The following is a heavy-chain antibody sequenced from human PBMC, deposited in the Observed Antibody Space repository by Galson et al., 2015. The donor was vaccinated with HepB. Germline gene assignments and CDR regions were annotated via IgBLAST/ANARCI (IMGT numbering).Heavy chain of an antibody. Sequence: SVKVSCKASGGTFSSYTISWVRQAPGQGLEWMGRIIPILGIANYAQKFQGRVTITADKSTSTAYMELSSLRSEDTAVYYCARGGYSSGWKAGPLDYRGQGTLVTVSS. CDR3: ARGGYSSGWKAGPLDY. V-gene: IGHV1-69*02. CDR1: GGTFSSYT. CDR2: IIPILGIA. J-gene: IGHJ4*02. D-gene: IGHD6-19*01.